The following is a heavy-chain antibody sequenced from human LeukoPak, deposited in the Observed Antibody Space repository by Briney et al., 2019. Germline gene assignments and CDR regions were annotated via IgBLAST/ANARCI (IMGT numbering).Heavy chain of an antibody. D-gene: IGHD4-17*01. CDR3: ARVVRGAVTSNCFDP. CDR2: ISNSGTT. V-gene: IGHV4-59*01. Sequence: SETLSLTCTVSGRSINDYYWTWIRQPPGKGLEWIGYISNSGTTDYNPSLKSRVTMSVDTSNNEFSLRLTSVTAADTAMYYCARVVRGAVTSNCFDPWGQGTLVTVSS. J-gene: IGHJ5*02. CDR1: GRSINDYY.